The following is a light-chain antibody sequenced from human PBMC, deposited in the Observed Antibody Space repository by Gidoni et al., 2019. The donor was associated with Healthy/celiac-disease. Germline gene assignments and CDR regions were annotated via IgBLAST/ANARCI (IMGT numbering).Light chain of an antibody. V-gene: IGKV1-33*01. CDR2: DAS. J-gene: IGKJ5*01. Sequence: EIQMTQSPSSLSASVGDRVTITCQASQDISNYLNWYQQKPGKAPKRLIYDASNLETGVPSRFSGSGSGTDVTFTISSLQPEDIATYYCQQYDNLPITFGQGTRLEIK. CDR3: QQYDNLPIT. CDR1: QDISNY.